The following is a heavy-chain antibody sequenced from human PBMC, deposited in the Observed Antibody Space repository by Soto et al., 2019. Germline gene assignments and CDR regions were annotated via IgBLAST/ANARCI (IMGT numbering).Heavy chain of an antibody. CDR3: ARGTLGYCSGGSCYSLDY. J-gene: IGHJ4*02. CDR2: IYYSGST. CDR1: GGSVSSGSYY. Sequence: QVQLQESGPGLVKPSETLSLTCTVSGGSVSSGSYYWSWIRQPPGKGLEWIGYIYYSGSTNYNPSLTSRVTISVDTSKNQFPLRLSSVTAADTAVYYCARGTLGYCSGGSCYSLDYWGQGTLVTVSS. V-gene: IGHV4-61*01. D-gene: IGHD2-15*01.